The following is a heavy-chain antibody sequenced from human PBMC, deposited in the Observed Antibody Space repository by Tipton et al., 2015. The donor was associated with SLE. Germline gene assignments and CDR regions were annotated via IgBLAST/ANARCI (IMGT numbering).Heavy chain of an antibody. CDR2: IYHSGST. J-gene: IGHJ4*02. Sequence: TLSLTCTVSGYSISSGYYWGWIRQPPGKGLEWIGSIYHSGSTYYNPSLKSRVTISVDTSKNQFSLKLSSVTAADTAVYYCARGGDSSWTSDYWGQGTLVTVSS. CDR3: ARGGDSSWTSDY. V-gene: IGHV4-38-2*02. D-gene: IGHD6-13*01. CDR1: GYSISSGYY.